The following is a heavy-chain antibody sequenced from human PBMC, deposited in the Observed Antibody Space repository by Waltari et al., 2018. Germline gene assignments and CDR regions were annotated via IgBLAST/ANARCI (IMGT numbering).Heavy chain of an antibody. CDR1: GGSISSGRYY. D-gene: IGHD3-22*01. CDR2: IYTSGST. CDR3: ARVWGTYDSSGDDAFDI. J-gene: IGHJ3*02. Sequence: QVQLQESGPGLVKPSQTLSLTCTVSGGSISSGRYYWRWLRQPAGKGLEWIGRIYTSGSTNYNPSLKSRVTISVDTSKNQFSLKLSSVTAADTAVYYCARVWGTYDSSGDDAFDIWGQGTMVTVSS. V-gene: IGHV4-61*02.